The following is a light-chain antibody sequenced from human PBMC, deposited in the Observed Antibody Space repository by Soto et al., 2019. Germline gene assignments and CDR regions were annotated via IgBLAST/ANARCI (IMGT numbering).Light chain of an antibody. CDR3: AAWDDSLNVVI. Sequence: QSVLTQPPSASGTPGQRVTISCSGSSSNIGSNTVNWFQPLPGTAPKLLIYSNNQRPSGVPDRFSGSKSGTSDSLAISGLQSEDEADYYCAAWDDSLNVVIFGGGTKLTVL. CDR2: SNN. CDR1: SSNIGSNT. V-gene: IGLV1-44*01. J-gene: IGLJ2*01.